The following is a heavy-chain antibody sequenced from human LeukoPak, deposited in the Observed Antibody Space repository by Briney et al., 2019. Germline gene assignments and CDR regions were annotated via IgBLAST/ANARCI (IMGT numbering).Heavy chain of an antibody. J-gene: IGHJ3*02. CDR1: GGSISSYY. CDR3: AMSYSSSSLDAFDI. CDR2: IYYSGST. Sequence: PSETLSLTCTVSGGSISSYYWSWIRQSPGKGLEWIGYIYYSGSTNYNPSLKSRVTISVDTSKNQFSLKLSSVTAADTAVYYCAMSYSSSSLDAFDIWGQGTMVTVSS. V-gene: IGHV4-59*08. D-gene: IGHD6-13*01.